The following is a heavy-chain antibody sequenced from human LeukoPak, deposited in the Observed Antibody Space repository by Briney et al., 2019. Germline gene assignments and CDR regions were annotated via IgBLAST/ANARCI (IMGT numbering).Heavy chain of an antibody. J-gene: IGHJ4*02. CDR1: GGSFSGYY. D-gene: IGHD3-10*01. V-gene: IGHV4-34*01. Sequence: SETLSLTCAVYGGSFSGYYWSWIRQPPGKGLEWIGEINHSGSTNYNPSLKSRVTISVGTSKNQFSLKLSSVTAADTAVYYCVRDYGSGSDFDYWGQGTLVTVSS. CDR2: INHSGST. CDR3: VRDYGSGSDFDY.